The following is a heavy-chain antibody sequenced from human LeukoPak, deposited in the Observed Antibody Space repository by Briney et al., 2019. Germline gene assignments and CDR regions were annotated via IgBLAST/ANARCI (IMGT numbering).Heavy chain of an antibody. V-gene: IGHV1-18*01. CDR1: GYTFTSYG. D-gene: IGHD6-6*01. Sequence: ASVKVSCKASGYTFTSYGISWVRQAPGQGLEWLGWISANSGNTNYAQKLQGRVTMTTDTSTSTAYMELRSLRSDDTAVYYCARDDAPPAARPLDYWGQGTLVTVSS. CDR2: ISANSGNT. J-gene: IGHJ4*02. CDR3: ARDDAPPAARPLDY.